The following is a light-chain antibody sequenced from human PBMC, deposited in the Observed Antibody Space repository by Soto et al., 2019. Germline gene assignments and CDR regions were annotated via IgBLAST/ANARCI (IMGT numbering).Light chain of an antibody. J-gene: IGLJ2*01. CDR3: GTFDGGLRAGPV. V-gene: IGLV1-51*02. CDR1: SSNIGSNY. Sequence: QSVLTQPPSVSAAPGQKVTVSCSGSSSNIGSNYVSWYQQLPGTAPKLLIYEDNKRPSGIPDRFSGSKSGTSAILGITGLQTGDEADYYCGTFDGGLRAGPVFGGGTKVTVL. CDR2: EDN.